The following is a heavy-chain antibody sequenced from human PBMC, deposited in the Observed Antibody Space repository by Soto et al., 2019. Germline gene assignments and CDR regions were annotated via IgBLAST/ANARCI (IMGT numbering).Heavy chain of an antibody. CDR1: GFTFSSYS. J-gene: IGHJ6*02. CDR3: ARDLGQQLHYYYGMDV. Sequence: PGGSLRLSCAASGFTFSSYSMNWVRQAPGKGLEWVSSISSSSSYIYYADSVKGRFTISRDNAKNSLYLQMNSLRAEDTAVYYCARDLGQQLHYYYGMDVWGQGTTVTVSS. V-gene: IGHV3-21*01. D-gene: IGHD6-13*01. CDR2: ISSSSSYI.